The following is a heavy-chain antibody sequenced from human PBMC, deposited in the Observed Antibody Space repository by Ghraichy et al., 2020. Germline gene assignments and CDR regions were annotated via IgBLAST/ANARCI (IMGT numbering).Heavy chain of an antibody. CDR3: AKGIVPGVVSRHYYYGMDV. J-gene: IGHJ6*02. CDR2: INPSSGDT. CDR1: GYTFTNYY. Sequence: ASVKVSCKASGYTFTNYYIHWVRQAPGQGLEWMGWINPSSGDTKYAQKFQGRVTMTRDTSIDTAYMDLRGLRLDDTAAFYCAKGIVPGVVSRHYYYGMDVWGQGTSVTVSS. D-gene: IGHD1-26*01. V-gene: IGHV1-2*02.